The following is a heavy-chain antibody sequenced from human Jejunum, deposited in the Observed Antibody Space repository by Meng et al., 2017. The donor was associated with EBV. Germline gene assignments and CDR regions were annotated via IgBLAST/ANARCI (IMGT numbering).Heavy chain of an antibody. CDR2: IYYRGST. CDR3: ARSVSSGYSTWLDP. J-gene: IGHJ5*02. D-gene: IGHD3-22*01. CDR1: GGSISRSDYY. Sequence: DAGPGLVKASAHPTLTSTVLGGSISRSDYYLGWIRQPPGKGLEWIGNIYYRGSTYYNPSLKSRVTISVDTSKNQFSLKLSSVTAADTAVYYCARSVSSGYSTWLDPWGQGTLVTVSS. V-gene: IGHV4-39*07.